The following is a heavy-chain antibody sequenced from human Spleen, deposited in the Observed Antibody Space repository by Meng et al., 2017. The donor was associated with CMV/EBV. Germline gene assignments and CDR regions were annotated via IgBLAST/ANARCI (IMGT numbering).Heavy chain of an antibody. CDR3: ANSPYYDFWSGSY. J-gene: IGHJ4*02. Sequence: GGSLRLSCTVSGDSISSTSSYWMHWVRQAPGKGLVWVSRINSDGSSTSYADSVKGRFTISRDNAKNTLYLQMNSLRAEDTAVYYCANSPYYDFWSGSYWGQGTLVTVSS. V-gene: IGHV3-74*01. CDR1: GDSISSTSSYW. D-gene: IGHD3-3*01. CDR2: INSDGSST.